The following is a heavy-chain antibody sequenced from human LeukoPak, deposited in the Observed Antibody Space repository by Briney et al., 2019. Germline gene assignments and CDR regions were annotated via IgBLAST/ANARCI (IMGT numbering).Heavy chain of an antibody. CDR1: GGSFSGYY. V-gene: IGHV4-34*01. Sequence: PSETLSLTCAVSGGSFSGYYWSWIRQPPGKGLEWIGEINHSGSTNYNPSLKRRVTILVDTSKNQFSLKVSSVTAADTAVYYCAGSRYCSGGSCTFDPWGQGTLVTVSS. CDR2: INHSGST. J-gene: IGHJ5*02. CDR3: AGSRYCSGGSCTFDP. D-gene: IGHD2-15*01.